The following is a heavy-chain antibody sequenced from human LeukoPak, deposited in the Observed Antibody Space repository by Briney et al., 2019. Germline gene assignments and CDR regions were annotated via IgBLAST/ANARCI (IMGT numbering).Heavy chain of an antibody. CDR1: GYTFTSYD. CDR3: ARRIDYYDSSGYQSPTFDY. V-gene: IGHV1-8*03. D-gene: IGHD3-22*01. J-gene: IGHJ4*02. Sequence: ASVKVSCKASGYTFTSYDINWVRQATGRGLEWMGWMNPNSGNTGYAQKFQGRVTITADESTSTAYMELSSLRSEDTAVYYCARRIDYYDSSGYQSPTFDYWGQGTLVTVSS. CDR2: MNPNSGNT.